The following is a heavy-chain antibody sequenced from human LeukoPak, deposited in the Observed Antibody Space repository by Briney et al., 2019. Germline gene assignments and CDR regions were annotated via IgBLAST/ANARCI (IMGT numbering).Heavy chain of an antibody. CDR2: LTWNGANI. J-gene: IGHJ6*02. CDR1: GLTFHDYA. V-gene: IGHV3-9*01. D-gene: IGHD6-13*01. Sequence: GGSLRLSCAASGLTFHDYAMHWVRQAPGKGLEWVSGLTWNGANIAYADSVRGRFTVSRDNAKNSLYLQMNSLRAEDTALYYCARDIGSSWYYYYYGIDVWGHGTTVTVSS. CDR3: ARDIGSSWYYYYYGIDV.